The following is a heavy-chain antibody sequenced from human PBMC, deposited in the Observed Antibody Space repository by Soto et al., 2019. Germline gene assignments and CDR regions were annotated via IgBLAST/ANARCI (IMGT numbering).Heavy chain of an antibody. V-gene: IGHV1-2*02. CDR2: INPKTGGT. CDR3: ARVGSSWYPPDY. CDR1: GYTFTGYI. J-gene: IGHJ4*02. D-gene: IGHD6-13*01. Sequence: GASVKVSCKASGYTFTGYIVHWVRQAPGQGLEWMGWINPKTGGTRYAQNFQGRVTLTRDTSINTLYMEMSRLRSDDTAVYYCARVGSSWYPPDYWGQGTLVTVSS.